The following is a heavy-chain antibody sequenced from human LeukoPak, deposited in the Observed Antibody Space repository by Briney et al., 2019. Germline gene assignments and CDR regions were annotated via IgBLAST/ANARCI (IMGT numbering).Heavy chain of an antibody. V-gene: IGHV3-23*01. CDR3: ARVPYTGSYFVEF. J-gene: IGHJ4*02. CDR2: ISPSAVTT. CDR1: GSNFNDYS. D-gene: IGHD1-26*01. Sequence: GGSLRLSCAASGSNFNDYSMTWVRQAPGKGLEWVSSISPSAVTTFYADSVQGRFTISKDYSKNTLYLQMKYLRAADTAVYYCARVPYTGSYFVEFWGQRSQVTVSS.